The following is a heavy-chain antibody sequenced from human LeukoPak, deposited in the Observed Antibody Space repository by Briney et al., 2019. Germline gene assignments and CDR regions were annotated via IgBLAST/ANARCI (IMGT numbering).Heavy chain of an antibody. CDR1: GFTFSSYA. V-gene: IGHV3-23*01. D-gene: IGHD6-19*01. CDR2: ISGSGGST. CDR3: AKYSSSRLDY. Sequence: GGSLRLSCAASGFTFSSYAMSWVRQAPGKGLEWVSSISGSGGSTYYADSVRGRFTISRDNSKNTLYLQMNSLRAEDTAVYYCAKYSSSRLDYWGQGTLVTVSS. J-gene: IGHJ4*02.